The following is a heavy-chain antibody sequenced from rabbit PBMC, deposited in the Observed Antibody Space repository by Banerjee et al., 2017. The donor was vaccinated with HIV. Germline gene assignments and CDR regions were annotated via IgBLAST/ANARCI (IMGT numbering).Heavy chain of an antibody. CDR2: IYNGDGST. Sequence: QEQLEESGGGLVQPEGSLTLTCTTSGFSFSSSYYMCWVRQAPGKGPEWIACIYNGDGSTYYASWVNGRFTISKTSSTTVTLQMTSLTVADTATYFCARQDSEAKYGYYFNLWGPGTLVTVS. J-gene: IGHJ4*01. CDR1: GFSFSSSYY. CDR3: ARQDSEAKYGYYFNL. D-gene: IGHD3-1*01. V-gene: IGHV1S45*01.